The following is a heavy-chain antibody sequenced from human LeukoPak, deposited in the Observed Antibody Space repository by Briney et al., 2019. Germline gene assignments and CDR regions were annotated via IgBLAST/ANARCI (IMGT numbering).Heavy chain of an antibody. V-gene: IGHV3-66*02. D-gene: IGHD1/OR15-1a*01. CDR2: IYSGGST. CDR3: ASGNREAAFDI. CDR1: GFTFSSYW. Sequence: PGGSLRLSCAASGFTFSSYWMSWVRQAPGKGLEWVSVIYSGGSTYYADSVKGRFTISRDNSKNTLYLQMNSLRAEDTAVYYCASGNREAAFDIWGQGTMVTVSS. J-gene: IGHJ3*02.